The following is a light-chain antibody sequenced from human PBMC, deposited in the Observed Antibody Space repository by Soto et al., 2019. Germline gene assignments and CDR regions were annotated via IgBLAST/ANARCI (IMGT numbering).Light chain of an antibody. CDR2: GAA. V-gene: IGKV3-15*01. J-gene: IGKJ1*01. CDR3: QQYNNWPRT. CDR1: QRVSSN. Sequence: ETVLTQSTGPLSLSPGERATLSCRASQRVSSNYLACFKQKPGQAPRVLIEGAATRATGMPARCSGSGSGTEFTLTISSLQSEYFAVYYCQQYNNWPRTFGQGTMVDNK.